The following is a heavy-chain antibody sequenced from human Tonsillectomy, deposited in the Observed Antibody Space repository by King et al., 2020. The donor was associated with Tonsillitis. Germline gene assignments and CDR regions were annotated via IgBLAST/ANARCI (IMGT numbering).Heavy chain of an antibody. J-gene: IGHJ5*02. CDR2: IYTSGST. D-gene: IGHD2-2*01. CDR1: GGSISSGSYY. Sequence: VQLQESGPGLVKPSQTLSLTCTVSGGSISSGSYYWSWIRQPAGKGLEWIGRIYTSGSTNYNPSLKSRVTMSVDTSKNQFSLKLSSVTAADTAVYYCARESIVVVPAATISNWFDPWGQGTLVTVSS. V-gene: IGHV4-61*02. CDR3: ARESIVVVPAATISNWFDP.